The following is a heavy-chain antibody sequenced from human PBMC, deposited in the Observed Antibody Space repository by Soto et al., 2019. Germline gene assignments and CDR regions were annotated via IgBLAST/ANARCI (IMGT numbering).Heavy chain of an antibody. CDR3: ARYTYYDRHAFDI. Sequence: EVQLVESGGGLVKPGGSLRLSCAASGFTFSSYSMNWVRQAPGKGLEWVSSISSSSSYIYYADSVKGRFTISRDNAKNSLYLQMNSLRAEDTAVYYCARYTYYDRHAFDICGQGTMVTVSS. CDR2: ISSSSSYI. J-gene: IGHJ3*02. D-gene: IGHD3-22*01. CDR1: GFTFSSYS. V-gene: IGHV3-21*01.